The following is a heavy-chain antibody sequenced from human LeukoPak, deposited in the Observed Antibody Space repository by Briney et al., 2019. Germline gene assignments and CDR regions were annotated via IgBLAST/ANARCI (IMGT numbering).Heavy chain of an antibody. Sequence: ASVKVSCKASGYTFTSYDINWVRQATGQGLEWMGWMNPNSGNTNYAQKLQGRVTMTTDTSTSTAYMELRSLRSDDTAVYYCARDPPTSWATMVRGEGKYYFDYWGQGTLVTVSS. D-gene: IGHD3-10*01. J-gene: IGHJ4*02. CDR1: GYTFTSYD. CDR2: MNPNSGNT. CDR3: ARDPPTSWATMVRGEGKYYFDY. V-gene: IGHV1-18*01.